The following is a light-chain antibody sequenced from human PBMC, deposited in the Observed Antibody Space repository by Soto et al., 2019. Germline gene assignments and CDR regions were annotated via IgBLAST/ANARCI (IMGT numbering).Light chain of an antibody. Sequence: QSALTQPASVSGSPGQSITISCTGTSSDVGGYNLVSWYQQQPDKAPKLMIFDVNWRPSGVSNRYSGSKFGNTASLTISGRQAEDEGDYYCCSYAGSSTLVVGTGTKLTVL. J-gene: IGLJ1*01. CDR3: CSYAGSSTLV. CDR2: DVN. CDR1: SSDVGGYNL. V-gene: IGLV2-23*02.